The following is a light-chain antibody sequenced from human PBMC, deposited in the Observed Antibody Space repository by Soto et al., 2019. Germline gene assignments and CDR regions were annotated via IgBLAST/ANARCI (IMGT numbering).Light chain of an antibody. CDR2: GAS. V-gene: IGKV3-11*01. CDR3: QQRSKLPRT. J-gene: IGKJ4*01. Sequence: EILLTQSPATLSLSPGERATLSCRARQSVGDYLAWYQQRPGQAPRLLIYGASKRSTGITARFSASGSETDFTLTISSLEPESFAVYFCQQRSKLPRTFGGGTKIEVK. CDR1: QSVGDY.